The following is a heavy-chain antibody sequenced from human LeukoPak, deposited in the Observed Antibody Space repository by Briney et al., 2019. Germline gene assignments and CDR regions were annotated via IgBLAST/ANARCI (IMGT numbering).Heavy chain of an antibody. J-gene: IGHJ4*02. D-gene: IGHD3-10*01. CDR1: GYSISSGYY. Sequence: SETLSLTCTVSGYSISSGYYWGWIRQPPGKGLEWIGSIYHSGSTYYNPSLKSRVTISVDTSKNQFSLKLSFVTAADTAVYYCARDGLLWFGEFRTDYWGQGTLVTVSS. V-gene: IGHV4-38-2*02. CDR3: ARDGLLWFGEFRTDY. CDR2: IYHSGST.